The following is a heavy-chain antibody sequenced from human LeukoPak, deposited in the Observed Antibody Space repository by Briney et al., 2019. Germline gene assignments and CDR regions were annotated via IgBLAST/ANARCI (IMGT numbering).Heavy chain of an antibody. CDR2: INPAGGST. J-gene: IGHJ5*02. CDR1: GYTFISNY. V-gene: IGHV1-46*01. CDR3: AREFTFSFDSSGYALGLDH. D-gene: IGHD3-22*01. Sequence: PGASVKASCQASGYTFISNYIHWVRQAPGQGLEWMGIINPAGGSTSYAQKFQGRLTMTRDTSTRTVFMELSSLASDDTAVYYCAREFTFSFDSSGYALGLDHWGQGTLVTVSS.